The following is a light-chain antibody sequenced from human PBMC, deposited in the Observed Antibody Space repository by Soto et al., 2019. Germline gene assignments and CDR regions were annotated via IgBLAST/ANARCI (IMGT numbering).Light chain of an antibody. V-gene: IGKV3-11*01. Sequence: DIVLTQSPATLSLSPGERATLSCRASQSVSRDFALYQQKPVQAPRLLIYDASNRATAIAACFSGSGSGTDFTPSITSLRPEDVAVYDCQHRPNFGPGTKVDFK. CDR2: DAS. CDR1: QSVSRD. CDR3: QHRPN. J-gene: IGKJ3*01.